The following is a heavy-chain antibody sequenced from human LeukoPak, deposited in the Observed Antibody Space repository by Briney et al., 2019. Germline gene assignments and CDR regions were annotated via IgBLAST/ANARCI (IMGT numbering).Heavy chain of an antibody. Sequence: SETLSLTCTVSGGSVSSGSYYWSWIPQPPGKGLEWIRYIYYSGSTNYNPSLKSRVTISVDTSKNQFSLKLSSVTAADTAVYYCARAGYYDSSGYYYLLLFDYWGQGTLVTVSS. CDR3: ARAGYYDSSGYYYLLLFDY. CDR2: IYYSGST. CDR1: GGSVSSGSYY. V-gene: IGHV4-61*01. D-gene: IGHD3-22*01. J-gene: IGHJ4*02.